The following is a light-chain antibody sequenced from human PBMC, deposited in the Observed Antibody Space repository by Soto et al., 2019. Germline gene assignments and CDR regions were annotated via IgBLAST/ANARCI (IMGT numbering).Light chain of an antibody. J-gene: IGLJ1*01. CDR3: SSYAGSNTPYV. CDR1: SSDVGGYNY. CDR2: EVS. Sequence: QSALTQPPSASGSTEQSVTISCTGTSSDVGGYNYVSWYQQHPGKAPKLMIYEVSKRPSGVPDRFSGSKSGNTASLTVSGLQAEDEADYYCSSYAGSNTPYVFGTGTKLTVL. V-gene: IGLV2-8*01.